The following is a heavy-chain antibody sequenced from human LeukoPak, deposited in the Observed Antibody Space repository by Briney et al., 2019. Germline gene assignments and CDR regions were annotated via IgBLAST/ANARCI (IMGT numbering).Heavy chain of an antibody. J-gene: IGHJ4*02. Sequence: PSETLSLTCTVSDYSISSGYYWGWIRQPPGKGLEWIGEINHSGSTNYNPSLKSQVTMSVDTSKNQFSLKLSSVTAADTAVYFCASGGWYEGRVWGQGTLVTVSS. CDR1: DYSISSGYY. CDR2: INHSGST. V-gene: IGHV4-38-2*02. CDR3: ASGGWYEGRV. D-gene: IGHD6-19*01.